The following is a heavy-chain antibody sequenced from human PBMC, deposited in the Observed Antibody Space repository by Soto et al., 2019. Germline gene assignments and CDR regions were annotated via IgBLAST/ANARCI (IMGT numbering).Heavy chain of an antibody. CDR3: ARAVAAAGVWFDP. CDR1: GGSFSGYY. CDR2: INHSGST. D-gene: IGHD6-13*01. J-gene: IGHJ5*02. Sequence: SETLSLTCAVYGGSFSGYYWSWIRQPPGKGLEWIGDINHSGSTNYNPSLKSRVTISVNTSKNQFSLKLSSVTAADTAVYYWARAVAAAGVWFDPWGQGTLVTVSS. V-gene: IGHV4-34*01.